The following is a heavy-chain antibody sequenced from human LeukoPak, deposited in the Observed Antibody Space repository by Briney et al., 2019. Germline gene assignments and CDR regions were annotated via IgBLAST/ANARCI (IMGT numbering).Heavy chain of an antibody. CDR3: AKELLTSPTAEDAFDI. CDR2: ISYNGNKK. V-gene: IGHV3-30*18. CDR1: GFTFISYG. J-gene: IGHJ3*02. Sequence: GGSLRLSCAASGFTFISYGIHWVRQAPGKGLEWVAVISYNGNKKYYADSVKGRFTISRDNSKNTLYLQMNSLRAEDTAVYYCAKELLTSPTAEDAFDIWGQGTMVTVSS. D-gene: IGHD1-14*01.